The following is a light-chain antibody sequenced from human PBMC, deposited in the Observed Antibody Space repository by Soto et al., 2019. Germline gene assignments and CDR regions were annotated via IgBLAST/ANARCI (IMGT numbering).Light chain of an antibody. CDR3: QQYGSSPLLT. CDR1: QTVSSNF. CDR2: GAS. Sequence: EIVLTQSPGTLSLSPGEMATLSCRASQTVSSNFLAWYQQKPGQAPRLLLYGASSRATGIPDRFSGSGSGTDFTLTISRLEPEDFAVYYGQQYGSSPLLTFGGGTKVDIK. J-gene: IGKJ4*01. V-gene: IGKV3-20*01.